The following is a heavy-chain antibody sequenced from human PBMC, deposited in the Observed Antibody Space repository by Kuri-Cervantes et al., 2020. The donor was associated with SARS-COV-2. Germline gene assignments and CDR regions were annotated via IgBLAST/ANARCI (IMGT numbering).Heavy chain of an antibody. CDR3: ARDQGAYYYGMDV. V-gene: IGHV1-3*01. J-gene: IGHJ6*02. Sequence: ASVKVSCKASGGTFSSYAISWVRQAPGQRLEWMGWINAGNGNTKYSQKFQGRVTITRDTSASTAYMELSSLRSEDTAVYYCARDQGAYYYGMDVWGQGTTVTVSS. CDR2: INAGNGNT. CDR1: GGTFSSYA.